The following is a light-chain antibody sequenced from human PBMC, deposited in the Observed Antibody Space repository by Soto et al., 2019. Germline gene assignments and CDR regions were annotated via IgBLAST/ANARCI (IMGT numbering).Light chain of an antibody. J-gene: IGKJ3*01. CDR2: DAS. CDR1: QTISSSY. CDR3: QQRSNWPLVT. Sequence: EIVLTQSPGTLSLSPGERATLSCRASQTISSSYLAWYQQRPGQAPRLLIYDASNRATGIPARFSGSGSGTDFTLTISSLETEDFAVYYCQQRSNWPLVTFGPGTRVDV. V-gene: IGKV3D-20*02.